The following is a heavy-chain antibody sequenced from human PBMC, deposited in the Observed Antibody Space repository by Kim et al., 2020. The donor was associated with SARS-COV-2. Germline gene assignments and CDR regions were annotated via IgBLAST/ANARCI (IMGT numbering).Heavy chain of an antibody. Sequence: SLTSRVTMSVDESKNQFSLKLSSVTAAETAVYYCAREWGGYSRRSGPTFDYWGRGTLVTVSS. D-gene: IGHD5-12*01. J-gene: IGHJ4*02. V-gene: IGHV4-4*02. CDR3: AREWGGYSRRSGPTFDY.